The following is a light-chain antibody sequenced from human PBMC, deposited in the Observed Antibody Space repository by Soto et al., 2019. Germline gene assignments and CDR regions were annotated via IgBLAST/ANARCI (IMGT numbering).Light chain of an antibody. Sequence: QSALTQPASVSGSPGQSITISCAASSSDIGDFRYVSWHQHHPGTAPELIIYEVTTRPSGVSNRFSGSKSGNTASLTFSGLQAEDEAEYFCSSYTTSSTWVFGGGTKLTVL. CDR2: EVT. V-gene: IGLV2-14*01. CDR3: SSYTTSSTWV. J-gene: IGLJ3*02. CDR1: SSDIGDFRY.